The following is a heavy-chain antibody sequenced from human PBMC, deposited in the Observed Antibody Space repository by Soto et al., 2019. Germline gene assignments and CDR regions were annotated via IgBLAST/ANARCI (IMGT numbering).Heavy chain of an antibody. Sequence: PGGSLRLSCAASGFTFSSYAMSWVRQAPGKGLEWVSAISGSGGSTYYADSVKGRFTISGDNSKNTLYLQMKSLRAEDTAVYYCAKDTRGQWLASDAFDIWGQGTMVTVSS. CDR1: GFTFSSYA. CDR3: AKDTRGQWLASDAFDI. V-gene: IGHV3-23*01. CDR2: ISGSGGST. D-gene: IGHD6-19*01. J-gene: IGHJ3*02.